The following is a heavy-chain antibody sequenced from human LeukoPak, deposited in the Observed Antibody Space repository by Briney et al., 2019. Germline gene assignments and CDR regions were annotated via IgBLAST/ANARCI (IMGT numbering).Heavy chain of an antibody. J-gene: IGHJ4*02. D-gene: IGHD5-24*01. CDR3: ARVQRGEMATFDY. V-gene: IGHV3-21*01. Sequence: GGSLRLSCAASGFIFSSYSMNWVRHASGKGLEWVSSISSSSTYIHYADSLKGRVTISRDNARSSLYLQIDSLRVEDTAVYYCARVQRGEMATFDYWGQGTLVTVSS. CDR1: GFIFSSYS. CDR2: ISSSSTYI.